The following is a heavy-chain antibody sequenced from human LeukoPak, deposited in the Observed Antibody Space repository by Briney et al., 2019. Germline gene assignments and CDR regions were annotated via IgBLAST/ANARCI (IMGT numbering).Heavy chain of an antibody. Sequence: RGSLRLSCAASGFTFSSYAMSWVRQAPGKGLEWVSAISGSGGSTYYADSVKGRFTISRDNSKNTVYLQMNSLRAEDTAVYYCAKDIGWLSYGAFDIWGQGTMVTVSS. CDR2: ISGSGGST. D-gene: IGHD3-16*02. CDR3: AKDIGWLSYGAFDI. J-gene: IGHJ3*02. CDR1: GFTFSSYA. V-gene: IGHV3-23*01.